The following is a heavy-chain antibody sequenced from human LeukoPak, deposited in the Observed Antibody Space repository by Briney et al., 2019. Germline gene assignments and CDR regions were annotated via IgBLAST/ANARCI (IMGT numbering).Heavy chain of an antibody. Sequence: PSETLSLTCAVYGGSFSGYYWSWIRQPPGKGLEWIGEINHSGSTNYNPSLKSRVTISVDTSKNQFSLKLSSVTAADTAVYYCARSFERRWFDPWGQGTLVTVSS. V-gene: IGHV4-34*01. CDR1: GGSFSGYY. J-gene: IGHJ5*02. CDR3: ARSFERRWFDP. D-gene: IGHD1-1*01. CDR2: INHSGST.